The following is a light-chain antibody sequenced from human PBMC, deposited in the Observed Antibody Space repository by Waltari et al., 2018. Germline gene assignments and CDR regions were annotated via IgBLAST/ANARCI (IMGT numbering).Light chain of an antibody. V-gene: IGKV1-39*01. CDR3: QQSYSTPLT. J-gene: IGKJ4*01. Sequence: DIQMTQSPGSLSASVGDRATITCRASQSVDIYVNWYQQKPGKAPHLLIYAASSLQSGAPARFSGSGAGTDFTLTISSLQREDFATYYCQQSYSTPLTFGGGTKVEIK. CDR2: AAS. CDR1: QSVDIY.